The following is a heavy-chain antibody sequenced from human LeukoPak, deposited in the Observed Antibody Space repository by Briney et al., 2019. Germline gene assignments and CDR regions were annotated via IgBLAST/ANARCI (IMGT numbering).Heavy chain of an antibody. V-gene: IGHV3-48*01. CDR3: ATRQDY. J-gene: IGHJ4*02. Sequence: GGSLRLSCAASGFTFSSYWMSWVRQAPGKGLEWISYISNSGNTIYYADSVKGRFTISRDNAKNSLYLQMNSLRAEDSAVYYCATRQDYWGQGTLVTVSS. CDR1: GFTFSSYW. CDR2: ISNSGNTI.